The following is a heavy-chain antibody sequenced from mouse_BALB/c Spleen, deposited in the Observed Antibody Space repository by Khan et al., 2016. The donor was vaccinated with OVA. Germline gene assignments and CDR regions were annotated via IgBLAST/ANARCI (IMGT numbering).Heavy chain of an antibody. CDR1: GFTFSNYW. CDR2: IRVISDDYVT. CDR3: WILL. Sequence: EVKLEGSGGGLVQPGGSMKLSCGASGFTFSNYWMNWVRQSPEKGLEWVAEIRVISDDYVTHYAESVKGRFTISRDDSKSSVYLQMNNLRAEATGIYYCWILLWGQGTTLTVSS. V-gene: IGHV6-6*02. J-gene: IGHJ2*01.